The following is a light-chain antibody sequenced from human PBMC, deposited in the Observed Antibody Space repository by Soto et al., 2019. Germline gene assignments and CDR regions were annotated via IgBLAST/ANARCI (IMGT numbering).Light chain of an antibody. Sequence: DIQMTQSPSSLSASVGDRVTITCRASQSISYYLNWYQQKPGKAPNLLIYAASSLQSGVPSRFSGRGSGTDFTLTISSLQPEDFATYFCQQSYSTPRTFGQGTKVEIK. CDR1: QSISYY. CDR3: QQSYSTPRT. CDR2: AAS. J-gene: IGKJ1*01. V-gene: IGKV1-39*01.